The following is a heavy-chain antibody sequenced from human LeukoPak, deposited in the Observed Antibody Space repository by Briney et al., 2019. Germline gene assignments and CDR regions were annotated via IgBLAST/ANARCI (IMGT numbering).Heavy chain of an antibody. J-gene: IGHJ4*02. D-gene: IGHD6-13*01. CDR3: CRDGSPADC. CDR2: IRRKVSGGTT. V-gene: IGHV3-49*04. CDR1: GFSFGDFS. Sequence: GGSLRLSCTSSGFSFGDFSMSWVRQAPGKGLQWVGFIRRKVSGGTTEYAASVRGRFTISRDDSKSIAYLHMDSLNSEDTALYYCCRDGSPADCWGQGILVTVSS.